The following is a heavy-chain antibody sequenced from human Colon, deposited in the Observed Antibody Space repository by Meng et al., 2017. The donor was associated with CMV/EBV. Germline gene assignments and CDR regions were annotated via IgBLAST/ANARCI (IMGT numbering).Heavy chain of an antibody. Sequence: QVQLQESGPGLGKPSETLSLTCAVFGGSMSSNCWSWIRQPPGKGLEWIGYVCYNGITDYNPSLKSRVTISGETSKNQFSLQVSSVTAADTAMYYCALRGLAAGTFQHWGQGALVTVSS. D-gene: IGHD6-13*01. V-gene: IGHV4-59*01. J-gene: IGHJ1*01. CDR1: GGSMSSNC. CDR2: VCYNGIT. CDR3: ALRGLAAGTFQH.